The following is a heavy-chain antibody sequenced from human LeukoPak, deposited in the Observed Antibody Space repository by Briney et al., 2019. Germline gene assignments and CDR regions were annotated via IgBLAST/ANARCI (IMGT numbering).Heavy chain of an antibody. D-gene: IGHD6-6*01. Sequence: SQTLSLTCAISGDRIFTNNVAWNCIRPSPSRGLEWIGRKYCRSKWFFDYAVSVKSRIDINADTSKNQFSLQLSSVTPEDTAVYYCARGKYTSFDNWGQGTLVTVSS. CDR2: KYCRSKWFF. V-gene: IGHV6-1*01. CDR3: ARGKYTSFDN. CDR1: GDRIFTNNVA. J-gene: IGHJ4*02.